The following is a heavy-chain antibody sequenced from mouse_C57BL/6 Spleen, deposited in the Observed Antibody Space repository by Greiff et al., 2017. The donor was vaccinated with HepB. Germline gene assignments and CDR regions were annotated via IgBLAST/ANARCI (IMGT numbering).Heavy chain of an antibody. CDR3: ARGYYGDYAMDY. D-gene: IGHD1-1*01. CDR2: IYPGSGST. J-gene: IGHJ4*01. CDR1: GYTFTSYW. V-gene: IGHV1-55*01. Sequence: QVQLQQPGAELVKPGASVKMSCKASGYTFTSYWITWVKQRPGQGLEWIGDIYPGSGSTNYNEKFKSKATLTVDTSSSTAYMQRSSLTSEDSAVYYCARGYYGDYAMDYWGQGTSVTVSS.